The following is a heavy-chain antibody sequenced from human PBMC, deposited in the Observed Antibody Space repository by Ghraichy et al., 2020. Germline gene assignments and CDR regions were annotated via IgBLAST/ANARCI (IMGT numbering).Heavy chain of an antibody. CDR1: GYTFTSYW. CDR3: ARPLVHYDTTPLWYFDL. J-gene: IGHJ2*01. Sequence: GESLNISCEAFGYTFTSYWIAWVRQMPGKGLEWMAIMYPDDSDIRYSPSFQGQVTISADKAISTAYLQWDNLKASDTAMYYCARPLVHYDTTPLWYFDLWGRGTLVTVSS. V-gene: IGHV5-51*01. CDR2: MYPDDSDI. D-gene: IGHD3-3*01.